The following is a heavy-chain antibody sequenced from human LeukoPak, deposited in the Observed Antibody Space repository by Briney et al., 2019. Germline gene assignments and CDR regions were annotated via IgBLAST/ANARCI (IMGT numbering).Heavy chain of an antibody. CDR1: GATFSNYA. CDR3: AREVTGTNPNWFDP. J-gene: IGHJ5*02. D-gene: IGHD1-7*01. Sequence: SVKVSCKASGATFSNYAVSWVRQAPGQGLEWLGRIPIVGTTKYAQKFQGRVTITADKSTSTAYMELNSLGSEDTAVYYCAREVTGTNPNWFDPWGQGTLVIVSS. V-gene: IGHV1-69*04. CDR2: IPIVGTT.